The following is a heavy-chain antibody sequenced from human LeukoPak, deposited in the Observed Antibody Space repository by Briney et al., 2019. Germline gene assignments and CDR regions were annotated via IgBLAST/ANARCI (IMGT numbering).Heavy chain of an antibody. CDR1: GGSIRGYY. J-gene: IGHJ5*02. CDR2: VYTSGST. CDR3: ARHPPSKWFDP. Sequence: KSSETLSLTCSVSGGSIRGYYWTWIRQPAGKGLEWIGRVYTSGSTHYNPSLKTRLTMSLDTSKNQFSLKLSSVTAADTAMYYCARHPPSKWFDPWGQGTLITVSS. V-gene: IGHV4-4*07.